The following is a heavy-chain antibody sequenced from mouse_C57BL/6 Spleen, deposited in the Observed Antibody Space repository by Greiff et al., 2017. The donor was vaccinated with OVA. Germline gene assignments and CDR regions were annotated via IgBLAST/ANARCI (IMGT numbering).Heavy chain of an antibody. D-gene: IGHD2-3*01. J-gene: IGHJ4*01. CDR3: AREYDNYGRDY. V-gene: IGHV1-80*01. CDR2: IYPGDGDT. CDR1: GYAFSSYW. Sequence: QVQLKESGAELVKPGASVKISCKASGYAFSSYWMNWVKQRPGKGLEWIGQIYPGDGDTTYNGKFKGKATLTADKASSTAYMQLSILTSEDSAVYFCAREYDNYGRDYWGQGTSVTVSS.